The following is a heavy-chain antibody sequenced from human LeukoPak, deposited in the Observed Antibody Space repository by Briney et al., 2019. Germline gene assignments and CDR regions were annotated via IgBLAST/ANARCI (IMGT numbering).Heavy chain of an antibody. CDR3: ARAPTTYYDILTGYYQEEYYFDY. CDR1: GFTFSSYW. CDR2: IKQDGSEK. D-gene: IGHD3-9*01. J-gene: IGHJ4*02. Sequence: GGSLRLSCAASGFTFSSYWMSWVRQAPGKGLEWVANIKQDGSEKYYVDSVKGRFTISRDNAKNSLYLQTNSLRAEDTAVYYCARAPTTYYDILTGYYQEEYYFDYWGQGTLVTVSS. V-gene: IGHV3-7*01.